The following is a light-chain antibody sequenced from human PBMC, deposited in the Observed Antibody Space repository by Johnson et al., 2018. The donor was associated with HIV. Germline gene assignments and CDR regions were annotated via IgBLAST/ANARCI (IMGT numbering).Light chain of an antibody. CDR3: GTWDSSLYVFV. CDR2: ENK. J-gene: IGLJ1*01. V-gene: IGLV1-51*01. CDR1: SSNIGNNY. Sequence: HSVLTQPPSVSAAPGQKVTISCSGSSSNIGNNYVSWYQQLPGTAPKLLIYENKARPSGIPDRFSGSKSATSATLAITGLQTGDEADYYCGTWDSSLYVFVFGSGPKVTVL.